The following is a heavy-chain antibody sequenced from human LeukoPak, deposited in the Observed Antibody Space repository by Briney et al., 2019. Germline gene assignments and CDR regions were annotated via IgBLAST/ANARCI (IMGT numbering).Heavy chain of an antibody. CDR2: ISGIGGST. Sequence: PGGSLRLSCAASGFTFSSYAMSWVRQAPGKGLEWVSAISGIGGSTYYADSVKGRFTISRDNSKNTLYLQMNSLRAEDTAVYYCAKASVGYSYGSYFDYWGQGTLVTVSS. D-gene: IGHD5-18*01. CDR3: AKASVGYSYGSYFDY. V-gene: IGHV3-23*01. CDR1: GFTFSSYA. J-gene: IGHJ4*02.